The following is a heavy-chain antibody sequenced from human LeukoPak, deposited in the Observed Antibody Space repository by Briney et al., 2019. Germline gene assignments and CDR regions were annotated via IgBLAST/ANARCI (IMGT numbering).Heavy chain of an antibody. CDR2: ISYDGSNK. V-gene: IGHV3-30-3*01. CDR1: GFTFSSYA. J-gene: IGHJ4*02. CDR3: ARRSRSSGWYGVDY. Sequence: PGRSLRLSCAASGFTFSSYAIHWVRQAPGKGLEWVAVISYDGSNKYYADSVKGRFTISRDNSKNTLYLQMNSLRAEDTAVYYCARRSRSSGWYGVDYWGQGTLVTVSS. D-gene: IGHD6-19*01.